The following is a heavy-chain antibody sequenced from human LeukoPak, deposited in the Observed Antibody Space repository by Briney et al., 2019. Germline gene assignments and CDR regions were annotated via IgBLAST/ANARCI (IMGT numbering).Heavy chain of an antibody. V-gene: IGHV3-48*02. CDR1: GFTFSRDG. CDR3: ARYGSGTSYITNYFDY. Sequence: GGSLRLSCAASGFTFSRDGMHWVRQAPGKGLEWVSYISSDSRTIYYADSVKGRFTISRDNAKNSLYLQMKSLRDEDTAVYYCARYGSGTSYITNYFDYWGQGTLVTVSS. CDR2: ISSDSRTI. J-gene: IGHJ4*02. D-gene: IGHD3-10*01.